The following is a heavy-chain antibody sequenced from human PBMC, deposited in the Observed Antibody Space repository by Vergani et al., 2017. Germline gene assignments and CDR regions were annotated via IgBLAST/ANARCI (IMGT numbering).Heavy chain of an antibody. Sequence: EVQLLESGGGLVQPGGSLRLSCAASGFTFSSYAMSWVRQAPGKGLEWVGRIKSKTDGGTTDYAAPVKGRFTISRDDSKNTLYLQMNSLKTEDTAVYYCTTDGGFGELLEEEKDYWGQGTLVTVSS. CDR3: TTDGGFGELLEEEKDY. J-gene: IGHJ4*02. D-gene: IGHD3-10*01. V-gene: IGHV3-15*01. CDR1: GFTFSSYA. CDR2: IKSKTDGGTT.